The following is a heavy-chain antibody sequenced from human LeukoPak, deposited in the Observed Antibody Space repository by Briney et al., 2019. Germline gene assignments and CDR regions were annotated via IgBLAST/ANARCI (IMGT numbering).Heavy chain of an antibody. CDR2: IIPIFGTA. D-gene: IGHD3-3*01. J-gene: IGHJ5*02. V-gene: IGHV1-69*01. CDR1: RGTFSSYA. Sequence: SVKVSCKASRGTFSSYAISWVRQAPGQGLEWMGGIIPIFGTANYAQKFQGRVTITADESTSTAYMELSSLRSEDTAVYYCARTTYYDFWSGHYKPHNWFDPWGQGTLVTVSS. CDR3: ARTTYYDFWSGHYKPHNWFDP.